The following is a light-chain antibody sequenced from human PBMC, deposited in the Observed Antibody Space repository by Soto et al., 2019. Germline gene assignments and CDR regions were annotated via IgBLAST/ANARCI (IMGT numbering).Light chain of an antibody. J-gene: IGKJ1*01. V-gene: IGKV3-20*01. CDR2: GAS. CDR1: QSVSTNY. Sequence: EIVLTQSLGTLSLSPGERATLSCRASQSVSTNYIAWYQQTPGRAPRLIIYGASKRATGIPDRFSGSGSGTAFTLTISRLEPEDFAVYYCQQYGSSPRTFGQGTKVEIK. CDR3: QQYGSSPRT.